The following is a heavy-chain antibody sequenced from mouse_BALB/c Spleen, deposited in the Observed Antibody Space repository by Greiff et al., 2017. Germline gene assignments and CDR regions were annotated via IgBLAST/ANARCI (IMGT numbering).Heavy chain of an antibody. CDR1: GYAFSSYW. CDR3: ARSLYDSFAY. D-gene: IGHD2-3*01. J-gene: IGHJ3*01. CDR2: IYPGDGDT. V-gene: IGHV1-80*01. Sequence: VQVVESGAELVRPGSSVKISCKASGYAFSSYWMNWVKQRPGQGLEWIGQIYPGDGDTNYNGKFKGKATLTADKSSSTAYMQLSSLTSEDSAVYFCARSLYDSFAYWGQGTLVTVSA.